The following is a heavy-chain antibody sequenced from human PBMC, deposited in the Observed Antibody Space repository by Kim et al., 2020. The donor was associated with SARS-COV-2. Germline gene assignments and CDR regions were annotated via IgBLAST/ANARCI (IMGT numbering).Heavy chain of an antibody. Sequence: GGSLRLSCAASGFTFSSYAMSWVRQAPGKGLEWVSAISGSGGSTYYADSVKGRFTISRDNSKNTLYLQMNSLRAEDTAVYYCANLSSYGQYYFDYWGQGTLVTVSS. J-gene: IGHJ4*02. CDR1: GFTFSSYA. CDR2: ISGSGGST. D-gene: IGHD5-18*01. V-gene: IGHV3-23*01. CDR3: ANLSSYGQYYFDY.